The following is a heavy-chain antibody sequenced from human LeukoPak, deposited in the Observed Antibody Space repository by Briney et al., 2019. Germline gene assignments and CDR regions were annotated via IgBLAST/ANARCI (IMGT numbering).Heavy chain of an antibody. J-gene: IGHJ4*02. CDR1: GFTFSSYA. CDR2: IGGSGGGT. D-gene: IGHD2-15*01. Sequence: PGGSLRLSCAASGFTFSSYAMGWVRQAPGKGLEWVSSIGGSGGGTYYADSVKGRFTISRDNSKNTLYLQINSLRAEDTAVYYCAKSQSHIVVVVSAITPEYWGQGTLVTVSS. CDR3: AKSQSHIVVVVSAITPEY. V-gene: IGHV3-23*01.